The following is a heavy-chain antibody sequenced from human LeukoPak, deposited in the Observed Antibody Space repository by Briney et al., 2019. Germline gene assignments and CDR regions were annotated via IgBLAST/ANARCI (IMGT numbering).Heavy chain of an antibody. CDR2: IYYSGST. D-gene: IGHD3-22*01. J-gene: IGHJ4*02. Sequence: SETLSLTCSVSGGSISNYCWSWIRQPPGQGLEWIGYIYYSGSTSYNPSLKSRVTISVDTSKNQFSLKLNSVTAADTAVYYCARDGSAYYYFKNWGQGALVTVSS. CDR1: GGSISNYC. CDR3: ARDGSAYYYFKN. V-gene: IGHV4-59*12.